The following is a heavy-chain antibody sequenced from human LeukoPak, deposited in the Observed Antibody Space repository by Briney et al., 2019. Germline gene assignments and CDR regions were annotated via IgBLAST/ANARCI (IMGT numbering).Heavy chain of an antibody. Sequence: SETLSLTCAVYGGSFSAYYWSWIRQPPGKGLEWIGEINHSGSTNYNPSLKSRVTISVDTSKNQFSLKLSSVTAAETAVYYCARGIYCSGTSCYGEFDFWGQGTLVTVSS. D-gene: IGHD2-2*01. CDR2: INHSGST. CDR3: ARGIYCSGTSCYGEFDF. V-gene: IGHV4-34*01. CDR1: GGSFSAYY. J-gene: IGHJ4*02.